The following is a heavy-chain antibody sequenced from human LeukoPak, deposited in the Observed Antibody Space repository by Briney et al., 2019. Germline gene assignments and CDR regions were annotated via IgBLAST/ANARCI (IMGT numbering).Heavy chain of an antibody. J-gene: IGHJ4*02. CDR1: GFSFSDYY. CDR3: ATNRAGEVDY. Sequence: GGSLRLSCAASGFSFSDYYMDWVRQAPGKGLEWVSSISTTSTYTYYADSVKGRFTISRDNAKNSLYLQMNSLRAEDTAVYYCATNRAGEVDYWGQGTLVTVSS. V-gene: IGHV3-69-1*01. D-gene: IGHD7-27*01. CDR2: ISTTSTYT.